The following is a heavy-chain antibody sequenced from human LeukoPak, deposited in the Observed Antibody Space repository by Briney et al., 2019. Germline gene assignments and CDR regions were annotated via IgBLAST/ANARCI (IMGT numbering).Heavy chain of an antibody. V-gene: IGHV3-30*04. CDR2: ISYDGSNK. J-gene: IGHJ4*02. D-gene: IGHD3-10*01. Sequence: GGSLRLSCAASGFTFSSYAMHWVRQAPGKGLEWVAVISYDGSNKYFADSVKGRFTISRDNSKNTLYLQMNSLRAEDTAVYYCARGPMGFGEKRLWWGQGTLVTVSS. CDR3: ARGPMGFGEKRLW. CDR1: GFTFSSYA.